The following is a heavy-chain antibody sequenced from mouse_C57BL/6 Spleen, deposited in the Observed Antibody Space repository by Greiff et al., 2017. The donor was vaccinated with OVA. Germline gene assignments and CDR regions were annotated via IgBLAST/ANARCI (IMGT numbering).Heavy chain of an antibody. CDR3: SRHYDYPLYCDV. CDR1: GYTFTDHT. V-gene: IGHV1-78*01. CDR2: IYPRDGST. D-gene: IGHD2-4*01. J-gene: IGHJ1*03. Sequence: QVQLQQSDAELVKPGASVKISCKVSGYTFTDHTINWMKQRPEQGLEWIGYIYPRDGSTKYNEKFKGKATLTADKSSSTAYMQLNSLTSYDSSVYFCSRHYDYPLYCDVWGTGTTLTVSS.